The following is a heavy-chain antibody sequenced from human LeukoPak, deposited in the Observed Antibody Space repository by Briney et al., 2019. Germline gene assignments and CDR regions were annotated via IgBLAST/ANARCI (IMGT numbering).Heavy chain of an antibody. CDR1: GFTFSSYA. D-gene: IGHD5-12*01. V-gene: IGHV3-30*01. Sequence: GGSLRLSCAASGFTFSSYAMHWVREAPGKGLEWVAVISYDGSNKYYADSVKGRFTISRDNSKNTLYLQMNSLRAEDSAVYYCARDIVATITFFSGEAVDYWGQGTLVTVSS. CDR2: ISYDGSNK. J-gene: IGHJ4*02. CDR3: ARDIVATITFFSGEAVDY.